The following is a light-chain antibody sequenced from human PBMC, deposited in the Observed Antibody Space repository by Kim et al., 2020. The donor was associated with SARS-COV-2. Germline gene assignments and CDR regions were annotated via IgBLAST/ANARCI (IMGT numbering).Light chain of an antibody. V-gene: IGKV3-15*01. CDR3: QQYDNWPPLT. Sequence: EIVMTQSPATLSVSPGERATLSCRASQSVGSNLAWYQQKPGQAPRLLIYGAYTRATGSPARFTGSGSGTEFTLTISSLQSEDFAVYYCQQYDNWPPLTFGGGTKVDIK. CDR2: GAY. CDR1: QSVGSN. J-gene: IGKJ4*01.